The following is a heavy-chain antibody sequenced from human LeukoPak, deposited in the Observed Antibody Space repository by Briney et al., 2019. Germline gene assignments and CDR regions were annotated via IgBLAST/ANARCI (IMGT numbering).Heavy chain of an antibody. CDR2: ISAYNGNT. V-gene: IGHV1-18*01. CDR3: ASPTYGSGSYYNLALDY. J-gene: IGHJ4*02. Sequence: ASVKVSCKASGYTFTSYGISWVRQAPGQGLEWMGWISAYNGNTNYAQKLQGRVTMTTDTSTSTAYMELRSLRSEDTAVYYCASPTYGSGSYYNLALDYWGQGTLVTVSS. D-gene: IGHD3-10*01. CDR1: GYTFTSYG.